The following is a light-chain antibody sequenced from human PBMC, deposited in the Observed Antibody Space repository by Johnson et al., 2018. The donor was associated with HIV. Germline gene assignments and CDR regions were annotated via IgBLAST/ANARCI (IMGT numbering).Light chain of an antibody. CDR2: ENN. J-gene: IGLJ1*01. CDR3: GTWDSSLSAGGV. CDR1: SSNIGDNF. Sequence: QSVLTQPPSVSAAPGQKVTISCSGSSSNIGDNFVSWYQQLPGRAPKLLIYENNKLPSGIPDRFSGSKSGTSASLGITGLQTGDEADYYCGTWDSSLSAGGVFGTGTKVTVL. V-gene: IGLV1-51*02.